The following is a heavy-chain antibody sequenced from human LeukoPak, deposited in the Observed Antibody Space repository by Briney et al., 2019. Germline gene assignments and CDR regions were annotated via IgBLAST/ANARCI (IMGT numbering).Heavy chain of an antibody. D-gene: IGHD2-21*02. CDR1: GFTFSSYA. V-gene: IGHV3-23*01. CDR3: AKELAYCGGDCYSEATPTVYY. Sequence: GGSLRLSCAASGFTFSSYAMSWVRQAPGKGLEWVSAISGSGGSTYYADSVKGRFTISRDNSKNTLYLQMNSLRAEDTAVYYCAKELAYCGGDCYSEATPTVYYWGQGTLVTVSS. CDR2: ISGSGGST. J-gene: IGHJ4*02.